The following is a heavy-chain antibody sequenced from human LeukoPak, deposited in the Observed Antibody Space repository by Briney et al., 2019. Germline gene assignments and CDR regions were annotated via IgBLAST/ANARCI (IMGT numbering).Heavy chain of an antibody. V-gene: IGHV3-30*18. Sequence: GGALRLAFAASGFTFSSYGMHWVRQAPGKGLEWVAVISSAGSNKYYGDSVKGRFTISRDNSKNTLHLQMNSPRAEDTAVYYCAKDTDYRKRELLVDSWGQGTLVTVSS. J-gene: IGHJ4*02. CDR2: ISSAGSNK. D-gene: IGHD1-7*01. CDR1: GFTFSSYG. CDR3: AKDTDYRKRELLVDS.